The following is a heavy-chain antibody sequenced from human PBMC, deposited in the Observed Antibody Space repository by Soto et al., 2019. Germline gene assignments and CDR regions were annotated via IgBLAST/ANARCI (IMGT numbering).Heavy chain of an antibody. CDR1: GFTFSSYA. CDR3: ARDRYTVAGYENWFDP. V-gene: IGHV3-30-3*01. D-gene: IGHD6-19*01. J-gene: IGHJ5*02. CDR2: ISYDGSNK. Sequence: GGSLRLSCAASGFTFSSYAMHWVRQAPGKGLEWVAVISYDGSNKYYADSVKGRFTISRDNSKNTLYLQMNSLRAEDTAVYYCARDRYTVAGYENWFDPWGQGTLVTVSS.